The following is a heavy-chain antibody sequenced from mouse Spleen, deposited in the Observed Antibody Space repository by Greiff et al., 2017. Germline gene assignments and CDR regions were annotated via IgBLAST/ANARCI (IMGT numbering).Heavy chain of an antibody. CDR2: INPNNGGT. V-gene: IGHV1-26*01. Sequence: VQLQQSGPELVKPGASVKISCKASGYTFTDYYMNWVKQSHGKSLEWIGDINPNNGGTSYNQKFKGKATLTVDKSSSTAYMELRSLTSEDSAVYYCASLYYYGSSYVWGQGTTLTVSS. CDR3: ASLYYYGSSYV. CDR1: GYTFTDYY. D-gene: IGHD1-1*01. J-gene: IGHJ2*01.